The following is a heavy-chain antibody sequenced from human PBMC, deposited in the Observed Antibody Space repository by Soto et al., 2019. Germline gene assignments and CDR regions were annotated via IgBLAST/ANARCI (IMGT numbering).Heavy chain of an antibody. V-gene: IGHV3-15*01. J-gene: IGHJ6*02. CDR2: IKSKTDGGTT. Sequence: GGSLRLSCAASGFTFSNAWMSWVRQAPGKGLEWVGRIKSKTDGGTTDYAAAVKCRFTISRDDSKNTLYLQMNSLKTEHTAVYYCTTDRLNWSDVRYYYYGMDVLGQGTTVTGS. CDR1: GFTFSNAW. CDR3: TTDRLNWSDVRYYYYGMDV. D-gene: IGHD1-1*01.